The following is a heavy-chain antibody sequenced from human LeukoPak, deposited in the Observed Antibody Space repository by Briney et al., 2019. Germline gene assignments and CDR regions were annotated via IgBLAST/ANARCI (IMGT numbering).Heavy chain of an antibody. V-gene: IGHV1-46*01. CDR2: INPSGGST. CDR1: GYTFTSYY. Sequence: ASVKVSCKASGYTFTSYYMHWVRQAPGQGLEWMGIINPSGGSTSYAQKFQGRVTMTRDMSTSTAYMELRSLRSDDTAVYYCARAGPEAQWLPQYYYMDVWGKGTTVTVSS. CDR3: ARAGPEAQWLPQYYYMDV. D-gene: IGHD6-19*01. J-gene: IGHJ6*03.